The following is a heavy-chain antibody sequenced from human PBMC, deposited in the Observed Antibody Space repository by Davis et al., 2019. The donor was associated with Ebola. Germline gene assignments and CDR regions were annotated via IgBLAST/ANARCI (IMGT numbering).Heavy chain of an antibody. V-gene: IGHV4-59*01. J-gene: IGHJ6*02. Sequence: GSLRLSCTVSGGSMTMYYWGWIRQSPGKGLEWIGHIYDSGYTVHNPSLECRVTMSIDKSKNQFSLSVRSVTAADTAVYFCAGDLRRSGYSGYAPEGVYYDYYGLDVWGQGTTVTVSS. CDR1: GGSMTMYY. CDR3: AGDLRRSGYSGYAPEGVYYDYYGLDV. CDR2: IYDSGYT. D-gene: IGHD5-12*01.